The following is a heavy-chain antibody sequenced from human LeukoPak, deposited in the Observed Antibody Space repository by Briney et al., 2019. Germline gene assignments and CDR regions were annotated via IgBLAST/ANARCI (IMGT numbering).Heavy chain of an antibody. CDR3: TTEAELRHYCTNGICYNLNC. J-gene: IGHJ4*02. CDR2: IKSKTDGGTT. Sequence: GGSLRLSCAASGFTFTNAWMSWVRQAPGKGLEWVGRIKSKTDGGTTDYAAPVKGRFTISRDDSKNTLYLQMNSLKTEDTAVYYCTTEAELRHYCTNGICYNLNCWGQGTLVTVSS. D-gene: IGHD2-8*01. V-gene: IGHV3-15*01. CDR1: GFTFTNAW.